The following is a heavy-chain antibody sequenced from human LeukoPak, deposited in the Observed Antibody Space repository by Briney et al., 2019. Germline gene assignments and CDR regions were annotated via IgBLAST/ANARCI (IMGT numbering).Heavy chain of an antibody. CDR2: IGTAGDT. D-gene: IGHD2-15*01. CDR1: GFTFSSYD. J-gene: IGHJ6*03. Sequence: QPGGSLRLSCAASGFTFSSYDMHWVRQATGKGLEWVSAIGTAGDTYYPGSVKGRFTISRENAKNSLYLQMNSLRAGDTAVYYCARERNPRSTPSLSRVVVAAIYMDVWGKGTTVTISS. CDR3: ARERNPRSTPSLSRVVVAAIYMDV. V-gene: IGHV3-13*01.